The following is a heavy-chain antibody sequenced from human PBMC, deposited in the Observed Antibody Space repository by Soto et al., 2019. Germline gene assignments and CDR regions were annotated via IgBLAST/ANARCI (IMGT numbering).Heavy chain of an antibody. CDR3: ARRSGFGIAAEYGMDV. CDR2: ISTAGDT. D-gene: IGHD6-25*01. J-gene: IGHJ6*02. Sequence: GGSLRLSCAASGFTFSSYDMHWVRQATGKGLEWVSAISTAGDTYYPGSVKGRFTISRENAKNSLYLQMNSLRAGDTAVYYCARRSGFGIAAEYGMDVWGQGTTVTVSS. V-gene: IGHV3-13*01. CDR1: GFTFSSYD.